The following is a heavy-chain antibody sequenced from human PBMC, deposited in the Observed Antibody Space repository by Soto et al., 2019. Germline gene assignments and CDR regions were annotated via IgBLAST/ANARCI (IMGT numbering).Heavy chain of an antibody. V-gene: IGHV3-33*01. Sequence: GGSLRLSCAASGFTFSSYGMHWVRQAPGKGLEWVAVIWYDGSNKYYADSVKGRFTISRDNSKNTLYLQMNSLRAEDTAVYYCARDDEPLVVGTPFSYYYYGMDVWGQGATVTISS. D-gene: IGHD3-22*01. CDR1: GFTFSSYG. CDR2: IWYDGSNK. J-gene: IGHJ6*02. CDR3: ARDDEPLVVGTPFSYYYYGMDV.